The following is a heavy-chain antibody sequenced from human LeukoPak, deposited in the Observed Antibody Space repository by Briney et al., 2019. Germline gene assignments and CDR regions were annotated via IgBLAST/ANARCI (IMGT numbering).Heavy chain of an antibody. CDR1: GDSLNNRY. CDR3: ARATLLWFGELLPFDY. Sequence: SETLSLTCTVSGDSLNNRYWDWIRQPPGKGLEWIGEIHAVEGTNYNPSLRSRVTVSLDTSKNQFSLKMSSVTAADTAVYYCARATLLWFGELLPFDYWGQGTLVTVSS. V-gene: IGHV4-34*01. CDR2: IHAVEGT. J-gene: IGHJ4*02. D-gene: IGHD3-10*01.